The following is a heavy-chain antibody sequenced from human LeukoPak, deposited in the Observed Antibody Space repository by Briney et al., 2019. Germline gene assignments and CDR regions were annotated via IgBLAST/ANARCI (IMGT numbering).Heavy chain of an antibody. CDR3: ATLGYSYGTDY. CDR1: GDSISSGNYY. J-gene: IGHJ4*02. Sequence: SETLSLTCTVSGDSISSGNYYWTWIRQPAGKGLEWIGRIYTSGSTNYNPSLKGRVTISVDTSKNQFSLKLSSVTAADTAVYYCATLGYSYGTDYWGQGTLVTVSS. D-gene: IGHD5-18*01. CDR2: IYTSGST. V-gene: IGHV4-61*02.